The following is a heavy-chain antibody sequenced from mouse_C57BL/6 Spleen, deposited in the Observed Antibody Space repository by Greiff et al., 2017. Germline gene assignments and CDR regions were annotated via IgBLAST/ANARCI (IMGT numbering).Heavy chain of an antibody. J-gene: IGHJ3*01. CDR2: ISYSGST. D-gene: IGHD2-2*01. Sequence: EVQLQQSGPGMVKPSQSLSLTCTVTGYSITSGYDWHWIRHFPGNKLEWMGYISYSGSTNYNPSLKSRISITHDTSKNHFFLKLNSVTTEDTATYYCARGVTTSGAYWGQGTLGTVSA. V-gene: IGHV3-1*01. CDR3: ARGVTTSGAY. CDR1: GYSITSGYD.